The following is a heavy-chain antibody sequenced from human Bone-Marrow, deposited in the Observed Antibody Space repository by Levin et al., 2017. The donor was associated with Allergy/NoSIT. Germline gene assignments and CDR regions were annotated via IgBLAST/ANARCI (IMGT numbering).Heavy chain of an antibody. Sequence: GESLKISCAASGFTFSSYSMNWVRQAPGKGLEWVSSISSSSSYIYYADSVKGRFTISRDNAKKPLYLQMNSLRAEDTAVYYCARVVRRDTIFGVVIEEDVDYWGQGTLVTVSS. J-gene: IGHJ4*02. V-gene: IGHV3-21*01. D-gene: IGHD3-3*01. CDR2: ISSSSSYI. CDR1: GFTFSSYS. CDR3: ARVVRRDTIFGVVIEEDVDY.